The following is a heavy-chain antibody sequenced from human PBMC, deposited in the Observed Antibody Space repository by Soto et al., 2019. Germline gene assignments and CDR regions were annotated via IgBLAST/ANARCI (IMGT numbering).Heavy chain of an antibody. D-gene: IGHD3-22*01. CDR1: GFTFSDYY. CDR2: ISTSGHYT. V-gene: IGHV3-11*06. Sequence: QVQMMESGGGLVKPGGSLRLSCAASGFTFSDYYMSWIRQAPGKGLEWVSCISTSGHYTNYGDSVKGRFTISRDNAKNSLYLQMNDLRADDTAVYYCARGQVVMIVQNWGQGTLVTVSS. CDR3: ARGQVVMIVQN. J-gene: IGHJ4*02.